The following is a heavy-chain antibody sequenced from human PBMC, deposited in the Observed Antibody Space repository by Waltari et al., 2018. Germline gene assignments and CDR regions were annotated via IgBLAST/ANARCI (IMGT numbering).Heavy chain of an antibody. J-gene: IGHJ6*02. CDR1: GSTFTSYA. CDR3: ARDSGIAAAGEDNYYYYGMDV. Sequence: QVQLVQSGAEVKKPGASVKVSCKASGSTFTSYAMNWVRQAPGQRLEWMGWINAGNGNTKYSQKFQGRVTITRDTSASTAYMELSSLRSEDTAVYYCARDSGIAAAGEDNYYYYGMDVWGQGTTVTVSS. CDR2: INAGNGNT. V-gene: IGHV1-3*01. D-gene: IGHD6-13*01.